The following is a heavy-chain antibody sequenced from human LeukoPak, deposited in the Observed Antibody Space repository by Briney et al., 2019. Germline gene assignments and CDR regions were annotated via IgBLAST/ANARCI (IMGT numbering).Heavy chain of an antibody. Sequence: PSETLSLTCAVYGGSFSGYYWSWIRQPPGKGLEWIGEINHSGSTNYNPSLKCRVTISVDTSKNQFSLKLSSVTAADTAVYYCARGQLRIVGATNFDYWGQGTLVTVSS. CDR3: ARGQLRIVGATNFDY. J-gene: IGHJ4*02. V-gene: IGHV4-34*01. D-gene: IGHD1-26*01. CDR2: INHSGST. CDR1: GGSFSGYY.